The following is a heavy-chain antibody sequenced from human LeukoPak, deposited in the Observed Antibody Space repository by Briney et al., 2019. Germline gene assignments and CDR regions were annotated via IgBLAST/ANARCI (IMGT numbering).Heavy chain of an antibody. V-gene: IGHV3-23*01. J-gene: IGHJ4*02. Sequence: GGSLRLSCEASGFTFSTYAMTWVRQAPGKGLEWVSAVSGGGSSTSYADSVKGRFTISRDNSKNTLYLQMNSLRAEDTAVYYCAKDRGDSSWYFDYWGQGTLVTVSS. CDR1: GFTFSTYA. D-gene: IGHD6-13*01. CDR3: AKDRGDSSWYFDY. CDR2: VSGGGSST.